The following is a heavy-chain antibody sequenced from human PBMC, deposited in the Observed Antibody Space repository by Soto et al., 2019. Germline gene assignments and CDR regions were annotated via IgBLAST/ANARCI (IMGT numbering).Heavy chain of an antibody. CDR1: GYTFTSYY. V-gene: IGHV1-46*01. D-gene: IGHD1-20*01. Sequence: ASVKVSCKASGYTFTSYYMHWVRQAPGQGLEWMGRINPSVGSTSYAQKFQGRVTMTADESTSTAYMELSSLRSEDTAVYYCARDVIYNWNHAFDYWGQGTLVTVSS. J-gene: IGHJ4*02. CDR3: ARDVIYNWNHAFDY. CDR2: INPSVGST.